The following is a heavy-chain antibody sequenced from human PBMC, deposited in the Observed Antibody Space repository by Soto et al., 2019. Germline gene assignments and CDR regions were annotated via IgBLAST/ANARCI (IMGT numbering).Heavy chain of an antibody. Sequence: TVSGGSISSGGYYWSWIRQHPGKGLEWIRYIYYSGSTYYNPSLKSRVTISVDTSKNQFSLKLSSVTAADTAVYYCARDGRWLQFRGPYYYGMDVWGQGTTVTVSS. CDR3: ARDGRWLQFRGPYYYGMDV. J-gene: IGHJ6*02. D-gene: IGHD5-12*01. CDR1: GGSISSGGYY. V-gene: IGHV4-31*03. CDR2: IYYSGST.